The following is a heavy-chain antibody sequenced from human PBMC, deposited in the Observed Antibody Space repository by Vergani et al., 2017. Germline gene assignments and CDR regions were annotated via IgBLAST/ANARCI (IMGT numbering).Heavy chain of an antibody. CDR2: IHYSGSN. CDR1: GDSISSGDYY. V-gene: IGHV4-30-4*08. J-gene: IGHJ4*02. Sequence: QVKLQESGPGLLKPSQTLSLTCTVSGDSISSGDYYWSWIRQPPGKGLEWIGYIHYSGSNYYNPSLKSRVTISVDTSKNQFSLKLSSVTAADTAVYYCAREGHDYGDYGWNYYFDYWGQGTLVTVSS. CDR3: AREGHDYGDYGWNYYFDY. D-gene: IGHD4-17*01.